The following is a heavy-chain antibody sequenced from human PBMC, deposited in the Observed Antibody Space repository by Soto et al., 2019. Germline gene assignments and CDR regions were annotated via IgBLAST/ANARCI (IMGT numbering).Heavy chain of an antibody. CDR1: GFTFSSYA. J-gene: IGHJ5*02. D-gene: IGHD2-21*02. CDR3: ARPYCGGDCYSRGWFDP. V-gene: IGHV3-64*01. Sequence: PGGSLRLSCAASGFTFSSYAMHWVRQAPGKGLEYVSAISSNGGSTYYANSVKGRFTISRDNAKNSLYLQMNSLRAEDTAVYYCARPYCGGDCYSRGWFDPWGQGTLVTVSS. CDR2: ISSNGGST.